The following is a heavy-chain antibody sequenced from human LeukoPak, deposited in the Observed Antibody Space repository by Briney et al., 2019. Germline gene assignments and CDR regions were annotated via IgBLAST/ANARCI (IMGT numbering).Heavy chain of an antibody. CDR3: ARGPTYCGGDCYSGAYYYYMDV. CDR2: VYQSGYT. CDR1: GGSIRSSSDH. J-gene: IGHJ6*03. V-gene: IGHV4-39*01. D-gene: IGHD2-21*02. Sequence: PSETLSLTCTVSGGSIRSSSDHWGWIRQPPGKGLEWIGSVYQSGYTYNNPSLKSRVTISVDTSKNQFSLRLSSVTAADTAVYYCARGPTYCGGDCYSGAYYYYMDVWGKGTTVTVSS.